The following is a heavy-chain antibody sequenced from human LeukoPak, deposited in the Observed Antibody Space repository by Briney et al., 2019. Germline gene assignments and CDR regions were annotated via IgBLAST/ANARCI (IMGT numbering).Heavy chain of an antibody. V-gene: IGHV4-59*01. D-gene: IGHD3-22*01. J-gene: IGHJ4*02. CDR1: GGSFSTYY. CDR2: IYYSGST. CDR3: ARAWDYYDSRGFYLRYFDY. Sequence: SETLSLTCTVSGGSFSTYYWSWIRQPPGEGLEWIGYIYYSGSTNYNPSLKSRVTISVDMSKNQFSLKLSSVTAADTAVYYCARAWDYYDSRGFYLRYFDYWGQGTLVTVSS.